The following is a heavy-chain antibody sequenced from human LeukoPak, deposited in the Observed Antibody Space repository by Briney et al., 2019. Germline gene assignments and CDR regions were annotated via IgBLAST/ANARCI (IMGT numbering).Heavy chain of an antibody. CDR3: ARGINWVDY. J-gene: IGHJ4*02. V-gene: IGHV4-34*01. Sequence: RSSETLSLTCAVYGGSFSGYYWSWIRQPPGKGLEWIGEINHSGSTNYNPSLKSRVTISVDTSKNQFSLKLSSVTAADTAVYYCARGINWVDYWGQGTLVTVSS. D-gene: IGHD7-27*01. CDR1: GGSFSGYY. CDR2: INHSGST.